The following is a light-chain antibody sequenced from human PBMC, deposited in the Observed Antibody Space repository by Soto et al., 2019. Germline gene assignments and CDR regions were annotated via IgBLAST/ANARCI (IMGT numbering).Light chain of an antibody. V-gene: IGKV1-27*01. J-gene: IGKJ3*01. CDR1: QDIRNF. CDR2: AAS. Sequence: DIQMTQSPTSLSASVGDRVTITCRASQDIRNFVAWYQQKPGKAPKLLIYAASTLQSGVPSRFSGSGYGTDFTLTINSLQPEAVATYSCQKYSSVPVFGPGTKVGIK. CDR3: QKYSSVPV.